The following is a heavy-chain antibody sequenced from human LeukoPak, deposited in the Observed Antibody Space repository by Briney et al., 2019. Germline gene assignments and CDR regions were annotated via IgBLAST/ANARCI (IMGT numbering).Heavy chain of an antibody. CDR2: ISSSSSYI. CDR3: ARDSARGDIVVVPAAIEPNYYYYGMDV. J-gene: IGHJ6*02. CDR1: GFTFSSYS. V-gene: IGHV3-21*01. Sequence: GGSLRLSCAASGFTFSSYSMNWVRQAPGKGLEWVSSISSSSSYIYYADSVKGRFTISRDNAKNSLYLQMNSLRAEDTAVYYCARDSARGDIVVVPAAIEPNYYYYGMDVWGQGTTVTVSS. D-gene: IGHD2-2*02.